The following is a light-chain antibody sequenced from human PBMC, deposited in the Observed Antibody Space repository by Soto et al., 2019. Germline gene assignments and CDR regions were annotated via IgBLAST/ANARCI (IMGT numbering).Light chain of an antibody. Sequence: SYELTQTPSVSVAPGQTAMITCAGNNIGSKSVHWYQQKPGQAPVLVVHDDDDRPSGIPERFSGSKSGDMATLTINRVEAEDEADYYCQVWDGSSEHVVFGGGTKLTVL. J-gene: IGLJ2*01. CDR2: DDD. CDR1: NIGSKS. V-gene: IGLV3-21*02. CDR3: QVWDGSSEHVV.